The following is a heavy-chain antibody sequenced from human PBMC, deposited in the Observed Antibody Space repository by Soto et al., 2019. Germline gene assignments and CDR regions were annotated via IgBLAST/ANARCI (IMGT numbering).Heavy chain of an antibody. J-gene: IGHJ6*02. D-gene: IGHD3-3*01. CDR3: ARVLRFLEWSPRYYYYGMDV. CDR2: IKQDGSEK. CDR1: GFTFSSYW. V-gene: IGHV3-7*01. Sequence: EGSLRLSCAASGFTFSSYWMSWVRQAPGKGLEWVANIKQDGSEKYYVDSVKGRFTISRDNAKNSLYLQMNSLRAEDTAVYYCARVLRFLEWSPRYYYYGMDVWGQGTTVTVSS.